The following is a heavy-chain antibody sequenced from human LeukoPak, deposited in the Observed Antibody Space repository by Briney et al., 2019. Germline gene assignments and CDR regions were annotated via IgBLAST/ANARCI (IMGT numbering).Heavy chain of an antibody. CDR3: AREGPSFPN. V-gene: IGHV3-53*01. D-gene: IGHD1-26*01. J-gene: IGHJ6*04. CDR2: IYSGGIT. CDR1: GFTVSSNY. Sequence: GRSLRLSCAASGFTVSSNYMSWVRQAPGKGLEWVSVIYSGGITYYADSVKGRFTISTDNSKNTLYLQMNNLRAEDTAVYYCAREGPSFPNWGKGTTVTVSS.